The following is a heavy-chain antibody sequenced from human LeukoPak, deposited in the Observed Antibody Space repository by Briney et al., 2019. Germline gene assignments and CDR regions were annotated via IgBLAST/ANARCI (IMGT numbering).Heavy chain of an antibody. CDR1: GFTFSSYA. CDR3: AKDLGASETYYDILTGYNYFDY. Sequence: GGSLRLSCAASGFTFSSYAMSWVRQAPGKGLEWVSAISGSGGSTYYADSVKGRFTISRDNSKNTLYLQMSSLRAEDTAIYYCAKDLGASETYYDILTGYNYFDYWGQGTLVTVSS. D-gene: IGHD3-9*01. V-gene: IGHV3-23*01. J-gene: IGHJ4*02. CDR2: ISGSGGST.